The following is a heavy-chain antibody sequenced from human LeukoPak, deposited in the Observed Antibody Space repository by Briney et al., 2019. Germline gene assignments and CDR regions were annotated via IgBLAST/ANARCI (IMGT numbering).Heavy chain of an antibody. CDR1: GYTFTSYY. J-gene: IGHJ4*02. D-gene: IGHD4-17*01. V-gene: IGHV1-46*01. CDR2: INPSGGST. Sequence: ASVKVSCKASGYTFTSYYMHWVRQAPGQGLEWMGIINPSGGSTSYAQKFQGRVTMTRDMSTSTVYMELSSLRSEDTAVYYCARGTYYGDYVPYRLDYWGQGTLVTVSS. CDR3: ARGTYYGDYVPYRLDY.